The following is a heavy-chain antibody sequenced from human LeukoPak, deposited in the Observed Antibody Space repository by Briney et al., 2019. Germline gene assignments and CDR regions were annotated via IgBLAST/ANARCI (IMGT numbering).Heavy chain of an antibody. CDR1: GGSFSGYY. CDR2: INHSGST. Sequence: PSETLSLTCAVYGGSFSGYYWSWIRQPPGKGLEWIGEINHSGSTNYNPSLKSRVTISVDTSKNQFSLKLSSVTAADTAVYYCARGMVRGVIIFDYWGQGTLATVSS. D-gene: IGHD3-10*01. J-gene: IGHJ4*02. CDR3: ARGMVRGVIIFDY. V-gene: IGHV4-34*01.